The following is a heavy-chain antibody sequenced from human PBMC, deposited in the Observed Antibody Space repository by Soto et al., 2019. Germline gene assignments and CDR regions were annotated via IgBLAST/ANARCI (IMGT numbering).Heavy chain of an antibody. D-gene: IGHD2-15*01. J-gene: IGHJ4*02. CDR3: ARPRGYFPACYSFDS. Sequence: QVQLVQSGAEVKKPGASVKVSCKASGYTLIDYYTHWVRQAPGQGLEWMGRISPKSGAINYAQKFQGRVTLTWDPSLNPPYRELSSLQPDDPPLFYGARPRGYFPACYSFDSGGQGPLVPFPS. V-gene: IGHV1-2*02. CDR2: ISPKSGAI. CDR1: GYTLIDYY.